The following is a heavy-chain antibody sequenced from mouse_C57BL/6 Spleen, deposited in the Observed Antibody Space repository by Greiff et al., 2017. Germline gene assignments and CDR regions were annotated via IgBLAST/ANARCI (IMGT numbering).Heavy chain of an antibody. D-gene: IGHD1-1*02. CDR3: ARGDGRLAY. J-gene: IGHJ3*01. Sequence: VQLQQSGAELVRPGTSVKVSCKASGYAFTNYLIEWVKQRPGQGLEWIGVINPGSGGTNYNEKFKGKATLTADKSSSTAYMELSSLTSVDSAVYFCARGDGRLAYWGQGTLVTVSA. CDR1: GYAFTNYL. CDR2: INPGSGGT. V-gene: IGHV1-54*01.